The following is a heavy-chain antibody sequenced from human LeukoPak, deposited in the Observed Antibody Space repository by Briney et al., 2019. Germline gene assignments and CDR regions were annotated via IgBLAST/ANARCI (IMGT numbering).Heavy chain of an antibody. CDR1: GYTFTGYY. Sequence: ASVKVSCKASGYTFTGYYMHWVRQAPGQGLDWMGRINPNSGGTNYAQKFQGRVTMTRDTSISTAYMELSRLRSDDTAVYYCARGINYYDSSGDGAFDIWGQGTMVTVSS. CDR3: ARGINYYDSSGDGAFDI. J-gene: IGHJ3*02. CDR2: INPNSGGT. V-gene: IGHV1-2*06. D-gene: IGHD3-22*01.